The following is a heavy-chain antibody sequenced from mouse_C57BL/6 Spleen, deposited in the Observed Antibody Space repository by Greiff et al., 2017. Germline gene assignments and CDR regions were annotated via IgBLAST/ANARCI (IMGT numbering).Heavy chain of an antibody. J-gene: IGHJ3*01. Sequence: VQLKESGPELVKPGASVKISCKASGYSFTDYNMNWVKQSNGKSLEWIGVINPNYGTTSYNQKFKGKATLTVDQSSSTAYMQRNSLTSEDSAVYYCARSYYGNADWFAYWGQGTLVTVSA. D-gene: IGHD2-1*01. CDR1: GYSFTDYN. CDR3: ARSYYGNADWFAY. CDR2: INPNYGTT. V-gene: IGHV1-39*01.